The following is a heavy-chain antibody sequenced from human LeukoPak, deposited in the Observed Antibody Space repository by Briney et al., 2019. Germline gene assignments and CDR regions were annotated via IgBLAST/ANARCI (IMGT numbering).Heavy chain of an antibody. CDR3: AADLGYYDSSGPCGY. CDR2: IVVGSGNT. CDR1: GFTFTSSA. V-gene: IGHV1-58*01. Sequence: ASVKVPCKASGFTFTSSAVQWVRQARGQRREWRGWIVVGSGNTNYAQKFQERVTITRDMSTSTAYMELSSLRSEDTDVYYCAADLGYYDSSGPCGYWGQGTLVTVSS. D-gene: IGHD3-22*01. J-gene: IGHJ4*02.